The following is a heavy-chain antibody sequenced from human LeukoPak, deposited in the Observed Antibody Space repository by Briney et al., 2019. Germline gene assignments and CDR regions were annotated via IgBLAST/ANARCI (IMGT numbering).Heavy chain of an antibody. CDR1: GFSFSSYA. D-gene: IGHD3-22*01. Sequence: GGSLILSCAASGFSFSSYAMSWVRQAPGKGLECVSTLSGNGGSTYYADSVKGRFTISRDNSKNTLYLQTSSLRVDDTDVYYCAKDQSQTHDDSSGFLHWGQGTLVTVSS. CDR2: LSGNGGST. J-gene: IGHJ4*02. V-gene: IGHV3-23*01. CDR3: AKDQSQTHDDSSGFLH.